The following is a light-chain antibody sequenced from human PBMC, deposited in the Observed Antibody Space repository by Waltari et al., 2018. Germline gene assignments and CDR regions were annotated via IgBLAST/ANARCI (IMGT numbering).Light chain of an antibody. J-gene: IGLJ2*01. V-gene: IGLV3-21*03. Sequence: SYVLTQPPSVSVAPGRTATITWGGDNIGSHGVNGYHQRPGQAPVLVVYDDSDRPSDIPERFSGSISGNMATLTVSRVEAGDEVDYYCQVWDSSRDLVLIGGGTKLTVL. CDR3: QVWDSSRDLVL. CDR1: NIGSHG. CDR2: DDS.